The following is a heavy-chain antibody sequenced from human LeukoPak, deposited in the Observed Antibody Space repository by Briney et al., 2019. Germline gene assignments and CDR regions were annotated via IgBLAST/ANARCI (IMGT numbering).Heavy chain of an antibody. CDR2: INPNSGGT. CDR3: ARGQYDFWSGYLNYYYYYYMDV. Sequence: ASVKVSCKASGYTFTGYYMHWVRQAPGQGLEWMGWINPNSGGTNYAQKFQGRVTMTRDTSISTAYMELSSLRSEDTAVYYCARGQYDFWSGYLNYYYYYYMDVWGKGTTVTVSS. V-gene: IGHV1-2*02. J-gene: IGHJ6*03. CDR1: GYTFTGYY. D-gene: IGHD3-3*01.